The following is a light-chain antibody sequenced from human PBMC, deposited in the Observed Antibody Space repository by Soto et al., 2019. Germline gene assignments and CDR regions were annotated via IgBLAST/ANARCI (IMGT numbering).Light chain of an antibody. V-gene: IGLV2-14*01. CDR1: SSDVGGYNY. J-gene: IGLJ1*01. CDR2: EVS. CDR3: SSYTSSITLDV. Sequence: QSALTQPAFVSGSPGQSITISCTGTSSDVGGYNYVSWYQQHAGKAPKLILYEVSNRPSGVSNRFSGSKSGNMASLTISGLQAEDEADYYCSSYTSSITLDVFGTGTKVTVL.